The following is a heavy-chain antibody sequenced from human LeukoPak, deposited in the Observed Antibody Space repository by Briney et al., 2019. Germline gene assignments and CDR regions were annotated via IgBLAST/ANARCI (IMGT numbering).Heavy chain of an antibody. V-gene: IGHV1-18*01. J-gene: IGHJ4*02. D-gene: IGHD3-22*01. CDR2: ISACNGNT. Sequence: ASVKVSCKASGYTFTSYGISWVRQAPGQGLEWMGWISACNGNTNYAQKLQGRVTMTTDTSTSTAYMELRSLRSDDTAVYYCARDLGNYDSSGLDYWGQGTLVTVSS. CDR3: ARDLGNYDSSGLDY. CDR1: GYTFTSYG.